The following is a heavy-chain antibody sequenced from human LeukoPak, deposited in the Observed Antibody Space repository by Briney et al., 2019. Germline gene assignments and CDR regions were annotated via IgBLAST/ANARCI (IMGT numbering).Heavy chain of an antibody. CDR2: IYHSGST. D-gene: IGHD5-18*01. V-gene: IGHV4-38-2*02. J-gene: IGHJ6*03. CDR3: ARDAWIQLWLPDYYYYYMDV. CDR1: GYSISSGYY. Sequence: SETLSLTCTVSGYSISSGYYWVWIRQPPGKGLEWIGSIYHSGSTNYNPSLKSRVTISVDTSKNQFSLKLSSVTAADTAVYYCARDAWIQLWLPDYYYYYMDVWGKGTTVTVSS.